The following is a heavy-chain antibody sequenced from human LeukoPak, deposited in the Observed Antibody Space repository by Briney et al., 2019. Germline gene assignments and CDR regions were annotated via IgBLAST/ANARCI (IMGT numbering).Heavy chain of an antibody. CDR3: ARAKGYYGSGRDMWFDL. V-gene: IGHV3-23*01. Sequence: GGSLRLSCAASGFTFSSYSMNWVRQAPGKGLEWVSAISGSGGSTYYADSVKGRFTISRDNSRNTLYLQMNSLRAEDTAVYYCARAKGYYGSGRDMWFDLWGRGTLVTVSS. J-gene: IGHJ2*01. CDR2: ISGSGGST. D-gene: IGHD3-10*01. CDR1: GFTFSSYS.